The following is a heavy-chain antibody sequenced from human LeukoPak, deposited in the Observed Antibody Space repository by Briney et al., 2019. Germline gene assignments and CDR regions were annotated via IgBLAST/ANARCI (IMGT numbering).Heavy chain of an antibody. CDR2: IYSGGST. J-gene: IGHJ4*02. CDR1: GFTVSSNY. CDR3: ARIANLRGKFDDY. V-gene: IGHV3-53*01. Sequence: PGGSLRLSCAASGFTVSSNYMSWVRQAPGKGLEWVSVIYSGGSTYYADSVKGRFTISRDNSKNTLYLQMNSLRAEDTAVYYCARIANLRGKFDDYWGQGTLVTVSS. D-gene: IGHD4/OR15-4a*01.